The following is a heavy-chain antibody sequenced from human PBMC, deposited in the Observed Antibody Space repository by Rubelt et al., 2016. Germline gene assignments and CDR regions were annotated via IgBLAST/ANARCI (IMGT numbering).Heavy chain of an antibody. D-gene: IGHD2-15*01. CDR3: ARAGSAAFD. J-gene: IGHJ3*01. CDR1: GYTFTGYF. CDR2: VTPNSGGT. V-gene: IGHV1-2*02. Sequence: QVQLVQSGAEVKKPGASVKVSCKASGYTFTGYFMHWVRQATGQGMEWMGWVTPNSGGTKTAQRFQGRVTMTRDTSTSTAYMELSGLTSDDTAVYYCARAGSAAFDWGPGTMVTVS.